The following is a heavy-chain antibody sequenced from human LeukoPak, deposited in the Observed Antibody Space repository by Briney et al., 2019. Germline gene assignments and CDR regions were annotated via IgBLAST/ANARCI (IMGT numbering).Heavy chain of an antibody. CDR3: VGEGKY. V-gene: IGHV3-53*01. CDR2: IYSGGGT. J-gene: IGHJ4*02. CDR1: GLSVSSTY. D-gene: IGHD4-17*01. Sequence: PGGSLRLSCAASGLSVSSTYMTWVRQAPGKGLEWVSVIYSGGGTNYADSLKGRFSISRDNSKNTLYLQMNSLRAEDTAVYYCVGEGKYWGQGTLVTVPS.